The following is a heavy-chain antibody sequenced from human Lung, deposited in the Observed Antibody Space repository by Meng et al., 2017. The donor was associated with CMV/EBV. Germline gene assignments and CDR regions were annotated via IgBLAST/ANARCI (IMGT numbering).Heavy chain of an antibody. CDR2: IRHDGINE. Sequence: QVQLVESGGGVDQPGGSLRLSCAASGFTFSSFSMHWVRQAPGKGLEWVSFIRHDGINEYYVDSVKGRFTISRDNSKNTLYLQMNSLRVEDTAVYYCARDLRWRALDYWGQGTLVTVFS. CDR1: GFTFSSFS. CDR3: ARDLRWRALDY. J-gene: IGHJ4*02. D-gene: IGHD1-26*01. V-gene: IGHV3-30*02.